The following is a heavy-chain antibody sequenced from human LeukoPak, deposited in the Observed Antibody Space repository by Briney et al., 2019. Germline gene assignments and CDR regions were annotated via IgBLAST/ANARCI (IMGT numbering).Heavy chain of an antibody. CDR2: ISAYNGNT. CDR3: ARDRYYYDSSGYYSDY. J-gene: IGHJ4*02. CDR1: GYTFTSYG. D-gene: IGHD3-22*01. Sequence: GASVKVSCKASGYTFTSYGISWVRQAPGQGLEWMGWISAYNGNTNYAQKLQGRVTMTTDTSTSTAYMELRSLRSDDTAAYYCARDRYYYDSSGYYSDYWGQGTLVTVSS. V-gene: IGHV1-18*01.